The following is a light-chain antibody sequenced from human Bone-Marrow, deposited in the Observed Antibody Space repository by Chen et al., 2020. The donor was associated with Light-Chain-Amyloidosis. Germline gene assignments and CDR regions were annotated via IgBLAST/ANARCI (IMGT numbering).Light chain of an antibody. CDR2: GAS. V-gene: IGKV3-15*01. J-gene: IGKJ1*01. Sequence: EIVMTQSPATLSVSPGERATLSCRASQSVSSNLAWYQQKPGQAPRLLIYGASTRATGIPARCSGSGSGTEFTLTISSLQSEDFAVYSCQQYNNWPPWTFGQGTKVEIK. CDR3: QQYNNWPPWT. CDR1: QSVSSN.